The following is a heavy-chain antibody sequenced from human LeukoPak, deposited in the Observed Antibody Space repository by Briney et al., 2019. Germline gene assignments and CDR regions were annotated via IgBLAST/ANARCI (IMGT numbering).Heavy chain of an antibody. Sequence: SETLSLTCAVSGGSISRGGYSWSWIRQPPGKGLEWIGSIYYSGSTDYNPSLKSRVTISVDTSKNQFSLKLSSVTAADTAVYYCARRYCSGGSCYSDNWFDPWGQGTLVTVSS. J-gene: IGHJ5*02. CDR3: ARRYCSGGSCYSDNWFDP. CDR1: GGSISRGGYS. V-gene: IGHV4-30-2*03. D-gene: IGHD2-15*01. CDR2: IYYSGST.